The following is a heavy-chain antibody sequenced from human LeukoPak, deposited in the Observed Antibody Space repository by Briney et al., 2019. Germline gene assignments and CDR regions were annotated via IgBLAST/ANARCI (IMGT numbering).Heavy chain of an antibody. CDR3: WGAFPPLRTASAGDL. D-gene: IGHD5-18*01. V-gene: IGHV3-21*01. CDR2: ISGRSSHV. J-gene: IGHJ4*02. CDR1: GFSFSDYD. Sequence: GGSLRLSCSAPGFSFSDYDMNWFGHAPGKGLEWISSISGRSSHVYYGDSVKCRFSISRDNAMNSVFLQMNSLGVDDTAVYYCWGAFPPLRTASAGDLWGQGTLVTVSS.